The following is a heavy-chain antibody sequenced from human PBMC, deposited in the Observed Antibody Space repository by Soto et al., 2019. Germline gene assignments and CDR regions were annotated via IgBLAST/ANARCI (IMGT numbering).Heavy chain of an antibody. CDR1: VFTFSGSA. V-gene: IGHV3-73*01. CDR3: TRAASDILTGYSKVGAFDI. Sequence: GGSLRLYGAASVFTFSGSAMHWVRQASGKGLEWVGRIRSKANSYATAYAASVKGRFTISRDDSKNTAYLQMNSLKTEDTAVYYCTRAASDILTGYSKVGAFDIWGQGTMVTVSS. D-gene: IGHD3-9*01. CDR2: IRSKANSYAT. J-gene: IGHJ3*02.